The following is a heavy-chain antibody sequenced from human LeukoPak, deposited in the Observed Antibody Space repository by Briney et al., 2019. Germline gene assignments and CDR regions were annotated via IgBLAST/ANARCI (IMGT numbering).Heavy chain of an antibody. J-gene: IGHJ5*02. V-gene: IGHV4-59*01. CDR1: GGSISSYY. CDR2: IYYGGDT. Sequence: PSETLSLTCTVSGGSISSYYWSWIRQPPGKGLEWIGYIYYGGDTNYNPSLKRRVTISVDTSKDQFSLRLSSVTAADTAVYYCARSWRVNDWIDSWGQGTLVTVSS. CDR3: ARSWRVNDWIDS.